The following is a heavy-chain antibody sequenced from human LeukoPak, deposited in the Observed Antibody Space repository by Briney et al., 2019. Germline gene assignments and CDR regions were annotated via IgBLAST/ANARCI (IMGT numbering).Heavy chain of an antibody. CDR2: ISGSGGST. CDR1: GFTFYNYA. D-gene: IGHD6-19*01. Sequence: PGGSLRLSGAASGFTFYNYAMSWVRQAPGKGLEWVSGISGSGGSTFYAESVKGRFTISRDDSKLYLQMNSLRAEDTAVYYCAKRGVQQWLVDWYFDYWGQGTLVTVSS. CDR3: AKRGVQQWLVDWYFDY. V-gene: IGHV3-23*01. J-gene: IGHJ4*02.